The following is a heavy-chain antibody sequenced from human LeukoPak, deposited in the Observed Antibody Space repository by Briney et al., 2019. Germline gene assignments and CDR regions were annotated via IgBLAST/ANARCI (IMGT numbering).Heavy chain of an antibody. CDR2: ITDSGRKT. CDR1: GLTFSNYA. Sequence: GGSLRLSCAASGLTFSNYAMNWVRQASGKGLEWVSGITDSGRKTYHADSVKGRFSISRDNSRNTVYLQMSDLRAEDTAVYYCAKITKATTPNYWGQGTLVTVSS. CDR3: AKITKATTPNY. D-gene: IGHD4-17*01. V-gene: IGHV3-23*01. J-gene: IGHJ4*02.